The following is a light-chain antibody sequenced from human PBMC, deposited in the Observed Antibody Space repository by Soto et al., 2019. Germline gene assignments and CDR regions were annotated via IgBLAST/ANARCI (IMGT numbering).Light chain of an antibody. V-gene: IGKV3-20*01. CDR2: DAS. CDR3: QQYGSSPVT. CDR1: QTVSSSS. Sequence: EIVLAQSPGTLSLSPGESATLSCRASQTVSSSSLAWYQPKPGQAPRLLIYDASRRASGIPDRFSAGGSGTDFTFTISRLEPEDFAVYYCQQYGSSPVTFGQGTKVEIK. J-gene: IGKJ2*01.